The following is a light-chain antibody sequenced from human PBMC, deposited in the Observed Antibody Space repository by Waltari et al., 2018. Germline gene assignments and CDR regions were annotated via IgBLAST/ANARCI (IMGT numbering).Light chain of an antibody. CDR1: ALHKNY. Sequence: SYELTQPPSVSVSPGQTARITCSCDALHKNYAYWYQQKSGQAPVLVINEDSKRPSGIPERFSGSSSGTMATLTISGAQVEDEADYYCYSADSSGNHKGVFGGGTKLTVL. V-gene: IGLV3-10*01. CDR3: YSADSSGNHKGV. CDR2: EDS. J-gene: IGLJ3*02.